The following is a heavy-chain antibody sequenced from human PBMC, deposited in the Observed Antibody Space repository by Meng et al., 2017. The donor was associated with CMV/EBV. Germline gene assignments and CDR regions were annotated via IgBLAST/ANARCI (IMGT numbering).Heavy chain of an antibody. D-gene: IGHD2-2*01. Sequence: ASGFTFSSYALRWVRQAPGKGLEWVSAISGSGGSTYYADSVKGRFTISRDNSKNTLYLQMNSLRAEDTAVYYCAKFEIPAPYYFDYWGQGTLVTVSS. V-gene: IGHV3-23*01. CDR2: ISGSGGST. CDR3: AKFEIPAPYYFDY. CDR1: GFTFSSYA. J-gene: IGHJ4*02.